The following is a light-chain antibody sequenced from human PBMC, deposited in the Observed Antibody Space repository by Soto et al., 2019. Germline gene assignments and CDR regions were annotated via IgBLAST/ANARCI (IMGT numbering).Light chain of an antibody. CDR2: GAS. CDR1: QSVSSN. J-gene: IGKJ1*01. Sequence: EIVLTQSPGTLSLSPGERATFSCRASQSVSSNYLAWYQQKPGQAPRLLIYGASTRAPGISARFSGSGSGTEFTLTISSLQSEDFAIYYCQQYNNWSWTFGQGTKVDIK. CDR3: QQYNNWSWT. V-gene: IGKV3-15*01.